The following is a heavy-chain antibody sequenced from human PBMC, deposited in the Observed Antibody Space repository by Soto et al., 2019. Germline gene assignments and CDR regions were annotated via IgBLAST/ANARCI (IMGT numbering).Heavy chain of an antibody. Sequence: SCAASGFSFSSYGMHWVRQAPAKGLEWVAFISHDGSNDYYADSVKGRYTISRDNSKNTVYLQMNSLRVEDTAVYYCATDANEYLWEYYFDFWGQGTLVTVSS. CDR1: GFSFSSYG. D-gene: IGHD3-16*01. V-gene: IGHV3-30*03. CDR2: ISHDGSND. J-gene: IGHJ4*02. CDR3: ATDANEYLWEYYFDF.